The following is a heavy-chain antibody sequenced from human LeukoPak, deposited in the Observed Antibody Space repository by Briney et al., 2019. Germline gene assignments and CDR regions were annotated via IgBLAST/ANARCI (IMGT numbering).Heavy chain of an antibody. Sequence: GGSLRLSCAALGFTFREYAMHWVRQAPGQGLEWEVVLSKDDNPYYADSVRGRFTVARDISNNMLFLQMNSLRPDDTAFYYCARGPNTGSPSPCDYWGQGTLVIVSS. J-gene: IGHJ4*02. V-gene: IGHV3-30-3*01. D-gene: IGHD2-8*02. CDR3: ARGPNTGSPSPCDY. CDR2: LSKDDNP. CDR1: GFTFREYA.